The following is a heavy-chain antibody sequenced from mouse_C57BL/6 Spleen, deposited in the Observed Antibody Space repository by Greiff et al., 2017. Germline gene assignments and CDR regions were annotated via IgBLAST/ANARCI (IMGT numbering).Heavy chain of an antibody. CDR2: IYPGDGDT. J-gene: IGHJ2*01. Sequence: QVQLQQSGPELVKPGASVKISCKASGYAFSSSWMNWVKQRPGKGLEWIGRIYPGDGDTNYNGKFKGKATLTADKSSSTAYMQLSSLTSEDSAVYFCARKYDYGGGYYFDYWGQGTTLTVSS. CDR1: GYAFSSSW. CDR3: ARKYDYGGGYYFDY. D-gene: IGHD2-4*01. V-gene: IGHV1-82*01.